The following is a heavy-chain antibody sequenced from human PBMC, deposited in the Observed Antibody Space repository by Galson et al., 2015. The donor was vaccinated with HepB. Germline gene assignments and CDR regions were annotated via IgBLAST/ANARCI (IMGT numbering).Heavy chain of an antibody. CDR1: GYTFTTYY. D-gene: IGHD3-10*01. V-gene: IGHV1-46*03. CDR2: ISPSGGST. Sequence: SVKVSCKAYGYTFTTYYINWVRQAPGQGLEWMGIISPSGGSTNYAQKFQGRVTMTRGTSASTVYMELTSLTSEDTAVYFCTRSLTLFQGAFDHWGQGTLATVSS. CDR3: TRSLTLFQGAFDH. J-gene: IGHJ4*02.